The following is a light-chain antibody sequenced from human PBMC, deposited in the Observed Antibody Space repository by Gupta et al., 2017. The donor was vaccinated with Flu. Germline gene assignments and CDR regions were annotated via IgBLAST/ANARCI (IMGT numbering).Light chain of an antibody. J-gene: IGKJ5*01. V-gene: IGKV1-39*01. CDR1: QNIDNS. CDR2: SAS. Sequence: PSSLSAAVGDRVTNTCRASQNIDNSLNWYQQRPGQSPALLIYSASTSQTGVPSRFSGGGSGTEFTLTISRLRPEDFGTYHCQQSYYSPFKFGQGTRLDI. CDR3: QQSYYSPFK.